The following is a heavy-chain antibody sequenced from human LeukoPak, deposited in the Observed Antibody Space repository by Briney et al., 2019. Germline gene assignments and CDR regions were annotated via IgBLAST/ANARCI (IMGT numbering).Heavy chain of an antibody. D-gene: IGHD3-16*01. Sequence: PSETLSLTCAVSGYSISSGDYWGWTRLPPGKGLEWIGSIYHSGSTYYNPSLKSRVTISVDTSKRQFSLTLSSVTAADTAVYYCARNRSEPLGNGGSFDSWGQGTLVTVSS. CDR1: GYSISSGDY. J-gene: IGHJ4*02. V-gene: IGHV4-38-2*01. CDR2: IYHSGST. CDR3: ARNRSEPLGNGGSFDS.